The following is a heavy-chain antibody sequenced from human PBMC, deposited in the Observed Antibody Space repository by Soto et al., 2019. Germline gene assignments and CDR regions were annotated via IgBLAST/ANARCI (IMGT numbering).Heavy chain of an antibody. CDR3: ARRYGSSFHY. Sequence: SVTLSRTCTVSDASISSSSYYWGWIRQPPGKGLEWIGSIFYSGSTYYNPSLKSRVTISVDTSKNQFSLKLSSVTAADTAVYYCARRYGSSFHYWGQGTPVT. D-gene: IGHD3-16*01. V-gene: IGHV4-39*01. CDR2: IFYSGST. J-gene: IGHJ4*02. CDR1: DASISSSSYY.